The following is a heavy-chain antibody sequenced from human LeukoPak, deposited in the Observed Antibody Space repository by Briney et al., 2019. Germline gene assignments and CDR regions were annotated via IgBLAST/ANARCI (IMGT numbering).Heavy chain of an antibody. CDR2: ISGSGGST. V-gene: IGHV3-23*01. CDR3: AKAREMATITGGDYFDY. D-gene: IGHD5-24*01. Sequence: GGSLRLSCAASGFTFSSYAMSWVRQAPGKGLEWVSAISGSGGSTYYADSVKGRFTISRDNSKNTLYLQMNSLRAEDTAVYYCAKAREMATITGGDYFDYWGQGTLVTVSS. CDR1: GFTFSSYA. J-gene: IGHJ4*02.